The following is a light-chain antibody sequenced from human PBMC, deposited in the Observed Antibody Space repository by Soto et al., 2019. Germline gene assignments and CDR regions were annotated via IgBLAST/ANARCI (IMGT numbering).Light chain of an antibody. CDR3: QPYTNVPT. V-gene: IGKV1-27*01. CDR2: AAS. J-gene: IGKJ4*01. Sequence: DIQMTQSPSSLSASVGDRVTITCRASQGISNYLAWYQQIPGKVPKLLISAASTLQSGVPSRFSGSVSGTDFTLTISSLQPEDVATYYCQPYTNVPTFGGGTKVEIK. CDR1: QGISNY.